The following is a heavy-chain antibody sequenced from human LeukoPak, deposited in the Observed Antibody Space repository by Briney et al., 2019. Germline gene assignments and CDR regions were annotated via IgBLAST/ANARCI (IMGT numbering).Heavy chain of an antibody. D-gene: IGHD4-11*01. Sequence: EASVKVSCKASGYTFTSYYMHWVRQAPGQGLEWMGIINPSGGSTGYAQKFHGRVSMTRDTSTSTVYMDLSSLKSEDTAMYYCAREVVGTTIKNFDSWGQGTLVTVSS. CDR2: INPSGGST. J-gene: IGHJ4*02. CDR3: AREVVGTTIKNFDS. CDR1: GYTFTSYY. V-gene: IGHV1-46*01.